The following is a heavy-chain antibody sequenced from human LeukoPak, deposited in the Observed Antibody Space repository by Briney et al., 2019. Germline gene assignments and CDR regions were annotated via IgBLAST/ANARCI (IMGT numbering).Heavy chain of an antibody. CDR3: ARDGFVSY. V-gene: IGHV1-69*04. CDR2: IIPILGIA. Sequence: GGSLRLSCAASGFTFSSYAISWVRQAPGQGLEWMGRIIPILGIANYAQKFQGRVTITADKSTSTAYMELSSLRSEDTAVYYCARDGFVSYWGQGTLVTVSS. J-gene: IGHJ4*02. CDR1: GFTFSSYA.